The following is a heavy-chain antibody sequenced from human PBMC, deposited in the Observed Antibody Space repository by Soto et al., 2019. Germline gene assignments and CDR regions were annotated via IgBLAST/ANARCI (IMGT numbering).Heavy chain of an antibody. CDR3: ARGRYSSGWSVSDRYTRRWFDP. CDR1: GGSFSGYY. J-gene: IGHJ5*02. Sequence: QVQLQQWGAGLLKPSETLSLTCAVYGGSFSGYYWSWIRQPPGKGLEWIGEINHSGSTNYNPSLKSRVTISVDTSKNQFSLKLSSVTAADTAVYYCARGRYSSGWSVSDRYTRRWFDPWGQGTLVTVSS. CDR2: INHSGST. D-gene: IGHD6-19*01. V-gene: IGHV4-34*01.